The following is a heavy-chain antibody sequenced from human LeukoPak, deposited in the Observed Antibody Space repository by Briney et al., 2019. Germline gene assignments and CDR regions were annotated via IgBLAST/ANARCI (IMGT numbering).Heavy chain of an antibody. D-gene: IGHD6-13*01. CDR2: IRYDGRNK. CDR1: GFTFSSYE. J-gene: IGHJ4*02. V-gene: IGHV3-30*02. CDR3: AKDGIGYSSSWAAYLDY. Sequence: GGSLRLSCAVSGFTFSSYEMNWVRQAPGKGLEWVTFIRYDGRNKYYADSVKGRFTISRDNSKNTLYVQMNSLRAEDTAMYYCAKDGIGYSSSWAAYLDYWGQGTLVTVSS.